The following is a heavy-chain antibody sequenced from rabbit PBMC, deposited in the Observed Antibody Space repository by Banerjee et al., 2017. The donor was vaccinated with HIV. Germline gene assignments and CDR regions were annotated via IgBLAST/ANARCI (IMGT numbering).Heavy chain of an antibody. CDR1: GFSFSSSYY. V-gene: IGHV1S40*01. J-gene: IGHJ6*01. Sequence: QSLEESGGDLVKPGASLTLTCTASGFSFSSSYYMCWVRQAPGKGLEWIACIYAGSSGSTYYANWAKGRFTISKTSSTTVTLQMTSLTAADTATYFCAREGADSSGYNLWGPGTLVTVS. D-gene: IGHD1-1*01. CDR3: AREGADSSGYNL. CDR2: IYAGSSGST.